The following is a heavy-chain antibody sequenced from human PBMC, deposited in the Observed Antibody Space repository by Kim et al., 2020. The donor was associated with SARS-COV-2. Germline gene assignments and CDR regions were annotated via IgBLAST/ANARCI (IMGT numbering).Heavy chain of an antibody. CDR1: GYTFTSYA. Sequence: ASVKVSCKASGYTFTSYAMHWVRQAPGQRLEWMGWINAGNGNTKYSQKFQGRVTITRDTSASTAYMELSSLRSEDTAVYYCARVGGILRYFDWLPISHRNWFDPWGQGTLVTVSS. CDR2: INAGNGNT. V-gene: IGHV1-3*01. CDR3: ARVGGILRYFDWLPISHRNWFDP. J-gene: IGHJ5*02. D-gene: IGHD3-9*01.